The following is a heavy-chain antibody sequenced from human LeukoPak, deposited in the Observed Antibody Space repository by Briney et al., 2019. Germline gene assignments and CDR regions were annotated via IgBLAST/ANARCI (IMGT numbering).Heavy chain of an antibody. CDR1: GGSFGGYY. J-gene: IGHJ4*02. CDR3: ARGGYYDSSGYPNPLDY. CDR2: INHSGTT. D-gene: IGHD3-22*01. V-gene: IGHV4-34*01. Sequence: SETLSLTCAVYGGSFGGYYWTWIRQPPGKGPEWIGEINHSGTTNYNPSLKRRAIMSVDTAKNQFSLKLNSVSAADTAVYYCARGGYYDSSGYPNPLDYWGQGTLVTASS.